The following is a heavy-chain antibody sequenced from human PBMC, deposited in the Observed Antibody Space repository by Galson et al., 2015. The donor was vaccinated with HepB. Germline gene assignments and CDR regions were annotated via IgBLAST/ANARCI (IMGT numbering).Heavy chain of an antibody. Sequence: SLRLSCAASGFTFSSYSMNWVRQAPGKGLEWVSSISSSSSYIYYADSVKGRFTISRDNAKNSLYLQMNSLRADDTAVYYCARDLSGTTYYFDYWGQGTLVTVSS. CDR2: ISSSSSYI. CDR3: ARDLSGTTYYFDY. J-gene: IGHJ4*02. CDR1: GFTFSSYS. D-gene: IGHD4-17*01. V-gene: IGHV3-21*04.